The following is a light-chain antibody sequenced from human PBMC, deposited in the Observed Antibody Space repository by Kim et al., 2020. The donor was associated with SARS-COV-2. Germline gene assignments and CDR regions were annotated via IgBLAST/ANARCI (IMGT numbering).Light chain of an antibody. Sequence: QPVLTQSPSASASLGTSVKLTCTLSSEYKTYAIAWHQQLPEKGPRYLMNVDSDGSHTRGDGLPDRFSGSSSGAERYLSISSLQPEDEADYYCLTWGPGIRVFGGGTKLTVL. J-gene: IGLJ2*01. CDR3: LTWGPGIRV. CDR1: SEYKTYA. V-gene: IGLV4-69*01. CDR2: VDSDGSH.